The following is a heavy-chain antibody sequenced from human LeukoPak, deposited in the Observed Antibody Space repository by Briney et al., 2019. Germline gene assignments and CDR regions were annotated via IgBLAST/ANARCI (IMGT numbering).Heavy chain of an antibody. CDR1: GVPINSRDYY. D-gene: IGHD3-10*01. V-gene: IGHV4-39*01. CDR3: SRGTMTAKPADF. J-gene: IGHJ4*02. CDR2: IYYSGNT. Sequence: PSETLSLTCSVSGVPINSRDYYWTWIRQPPGKGLEWVSSIYYSGNTYYNPSLQRRVTISVDTSRDYFSLTLSSVTAADTALYFCSRGTMTAKPADFWGQGTLVTVSS.